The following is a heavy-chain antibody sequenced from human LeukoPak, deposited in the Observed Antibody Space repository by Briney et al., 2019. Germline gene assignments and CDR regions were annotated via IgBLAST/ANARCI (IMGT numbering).Heavy chain of an antibody. CDR1: GGSISSYY. J-gene: IGHJ2*01. Sequence: SETLSLTCTVSGGSISSYYWSWIRQPAGKGLEWIGRIYTSGSTNYNPSLKSRVTMSVDTSKNQFSLKLSSVTAADTAVYYCARDAQWYCSSTSCPVYWYFDLWGRGTLVTVSS. CDR2: IYTSGST. D-gene: IGHD2-2*01. V-gene: IGHV4-4*07. CDR3: ARDAQWYCSSTSCPVYWYFDL.